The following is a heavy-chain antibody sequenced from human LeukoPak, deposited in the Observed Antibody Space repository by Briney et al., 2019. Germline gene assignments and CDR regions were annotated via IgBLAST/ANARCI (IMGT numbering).Heavy chain of an antibody. J-gene: IGHJ6*02. CDR2: INHSGST. CDR1: GGSFSGYY. Sequence: SETLSLTCAVYGGSFSGYYWSWIRQPPGKGLEWIGEINHSGSTNYNPSLKSRVTISVDTSKNQFSLKLSSVTAADTAVYYCARERLVRGVMTYYYGMDVWGQGTTVTVSS. V-gene: IGHV4-34*01. D-gene: IGHD3-10*01. CDR3: ARERLVRGVMTYYYGMDV.